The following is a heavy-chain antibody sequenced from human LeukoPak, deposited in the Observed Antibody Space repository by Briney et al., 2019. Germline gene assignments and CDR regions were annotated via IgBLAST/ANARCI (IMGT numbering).Heavy chain of an antibody. CDR3: ARGPARIQLWYIDY. D-gene: IGHD5-18*01. V-gene: IGHV1-69*04. J-gene: IGHJ4*02. CDR1: GGTFSSYA. Sequence: ASVKVSCKASGGTFSSYAISWVRQAPGQGLEWMGRIIPILGIAHYAQKFQGRVTITADKSTSTAYMELSSLRSEDTAVYYCARGPARIQLWYIDYWGQGTLVTVSS. CDR2: IIPILGIA.